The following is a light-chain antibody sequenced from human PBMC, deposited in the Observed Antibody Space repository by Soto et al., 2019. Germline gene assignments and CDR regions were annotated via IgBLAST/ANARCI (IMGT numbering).Light chain of an antibody. V-gene: IGKV4-1*01. CDR2: WAS. CDR1: QSVLSSSNNEEY. CDR3: QQYYSLPLA. J-gene: IGKJ1*01. Sequence: DIVMTQSPDSLAVSLGERATINCKSSQSVLSSSNNEEYLAWYQQKPGQPPKLLIYWASYRESGVPDRFSGSGSGTDFTLTISSLQAEDVAVYYCQQYYSLPLAFGQGTKVEI.